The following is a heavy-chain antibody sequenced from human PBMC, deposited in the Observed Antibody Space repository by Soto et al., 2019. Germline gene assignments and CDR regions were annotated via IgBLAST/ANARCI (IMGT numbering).Heavy chain of an antibody. CDR2: IGGSGGRT. CDR1: GFIFDSFA. V-gene: IGHV3-23*04. Sequence: EVQLVESGGGLVQPGGSLRLSCAASGFIFDSFALSWVRQAPGKGLEWVSGIGGSGGRTYYADSVKGRFTISRDNSKNTLYLQMSSLSAEGTAIYYCAKDRAFWFGEGGWFDPWGQGTLVTVSS. CDR3: AKDRAFWFGEGGWFDP. D-gene: IGHD3-10*01. J-gene: IGHJ5*02.